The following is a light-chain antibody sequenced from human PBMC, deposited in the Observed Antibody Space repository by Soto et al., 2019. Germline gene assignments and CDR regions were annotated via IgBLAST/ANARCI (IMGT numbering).Light chain of an antibody. J-gene: IGLJ2*01. CDR1: SSDVGSYNL. CDR2: EGS. V-gene: IGLV2-23*01. Sequence: QSVLTQPASVSGSPGQSVTISCTGTSSDVGSYNLVSWYQQHPAKAPKLMIYEGSTRPSGVSNRFSGSKSGNTASLTISGLQAEDEADYYCCSYAGSSTLVFGGGTQLTVL. CDR3: CSYAGSSTLV.